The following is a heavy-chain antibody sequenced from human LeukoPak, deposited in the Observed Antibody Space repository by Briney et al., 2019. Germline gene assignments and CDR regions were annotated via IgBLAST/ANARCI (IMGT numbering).Heavy chain of an antibody. CDR3: AKGATMIVRGGMDV. CDR2: IAYDGSNK. J-gene: IGHJ6*02. V-gene: IGHV3-30*04. Sequence: GGSLRLSCAASGFTFSGYPIHWVRQAPGKGLEWVAVIAYDGSNKYYGDSVKGRFTISRDNPKNTLYLQMNSLRAEDTAVYYCAKGATMIVRGGMDVWGQGTTVTVSS. CDR1: GFTFSGYP. D-gene: IGHD3-22*01.